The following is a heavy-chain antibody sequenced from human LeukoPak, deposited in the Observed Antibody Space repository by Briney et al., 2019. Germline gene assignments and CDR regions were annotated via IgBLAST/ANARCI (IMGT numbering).Heavy chain of an antibody. CDR1: GFSFSSYG. J-gene: IGHJ6*02. V-gene: IGHV3-30*02. CDR3: AKDVLVVGGKDYHYSMDV. Sequence: PGGSLRLSCVASGFSFSSYGMHWVRQAPGKGLEWVAFIRNDGSQKYYTDSVKGRFTISRDNSKNTLFLQMNSLRAEETAVFYCAKDVLVVGGKDYHYSMDVWGQGTTVIVSS. CDR2: IRNDGSQK. D-gene: IGHD1-26*01.